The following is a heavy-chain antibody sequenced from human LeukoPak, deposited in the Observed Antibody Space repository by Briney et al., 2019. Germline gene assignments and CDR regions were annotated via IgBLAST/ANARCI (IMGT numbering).Heavy chain of an antibody. CDR2: ISGSGGST. CDR1: GFTFSSYA. J-gene: IGHJ4*02. D-gene: IGHD6-19*01. V-gene: IGHV3-23*01. CDR3: ARVDSGWYGVDY. Sequence: PGGSLRLSCAASGFTFSSYAMSWVRQAPGKGLEWVSAISGSGGSTYYADSVKGRFTISRDNSKNTLYLQMNSLRAEDTAVYYCARVDSGWYGVDYWGQGTLVTVSS.